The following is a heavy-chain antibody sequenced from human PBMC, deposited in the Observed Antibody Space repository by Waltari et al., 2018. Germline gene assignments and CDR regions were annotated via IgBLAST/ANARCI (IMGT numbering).Heavy chain of an antibody. CDR3: AKGPAARTNWFDP. Sequence: EVQLLECGGGLVQPGGSLRLSCAASGFIFSSYDMSWVRQAPGKGLEWGSGISGSGSKIHYADSVRGRFTISRDNSKNTVYLQMNSLRAEDTAVYYCAKGPAARTNWFDPWGQGTLVTVSS. D-gene: IGHD2-2*01. V-gene: IGHV3-23*01. CDR1: GFIFSSYD. CDR2: ISGSGSKI. J-gene: IGHJ5*02.